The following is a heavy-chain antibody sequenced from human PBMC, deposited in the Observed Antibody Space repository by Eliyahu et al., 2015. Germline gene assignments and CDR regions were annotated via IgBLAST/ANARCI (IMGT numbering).Heavy chain of an antibody. Sequence: QVQLVQSGAEVKKPGSSVKVSCKASGGTFXSYTIDWVRQAPGQGLEWMGGIIPMFGTAKYAQKFQGRVTITADESTSTAHMELSSLRSDDTAVYYCARGPETQSAYYYNYWGQGTLVSVSS. D-gene: IGHD3-22*01. CDR1: GGTFXSYT. J-gene: IGHJ4*02. CDR3: ARGPETQSAYYYNY. CDR2: IIPMFGTA. V-gene: IGHV1-69*01.